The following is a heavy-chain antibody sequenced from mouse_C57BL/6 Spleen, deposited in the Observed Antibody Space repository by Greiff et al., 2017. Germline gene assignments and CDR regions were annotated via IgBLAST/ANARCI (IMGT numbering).Heavy chain of an antibody. CDR3: AKYPRPYYYGTWYFDV. CDR2: IWGDGST. V-gene: IGHV2-3*01. D-gene: IGHD1-1*01. J-gene: IGHJ1*03. Sequence: QVQLKQSGPGLVAPSQSLSITCTVSGFSFTSYGVSWVRQPPGKGLEWLGVIWGDGSTNYHSALISRLSISKDNSKSQVFLKLNSLQTDDTATYYCAKYPRPYYYGTWYFDVWGTGTTVTVSS. CDR1: GFSFTSYG.